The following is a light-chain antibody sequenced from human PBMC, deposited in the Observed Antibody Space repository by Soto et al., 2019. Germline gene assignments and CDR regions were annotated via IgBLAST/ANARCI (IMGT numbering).Light chain of an antibody. CDR3: QQSYSTPMYT. Sequence: DIQMTQSPSSLSASVGDRVTITCRASQSISSYLNWYQQKPGKAPKLLIYAASSLQSGVPSRFSGSGPGTDFTLTISSLQPEDFATYYCQQSYSTPMYTFGQGTKLEIK. CDR1: QSISSY. CDR2: AAS. V-gene: IGKV1-39*01. J-gene: IGKJ2*01.